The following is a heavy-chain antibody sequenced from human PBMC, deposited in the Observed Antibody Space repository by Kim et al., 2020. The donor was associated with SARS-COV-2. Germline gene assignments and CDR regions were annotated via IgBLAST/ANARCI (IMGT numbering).Heavy chain of an antibody. CDR3: ATAVSQTYYYGMDV. J-gene: IGHJ6*02. CDR2: ISIGTGST. CDR1: GFTFSNYD. V-gene: IGHV3-23*01. Sequence: GGSLRLSCAASGFTFSNYDMNWIRQAPGKGLEWVSSISIGTGSTYYADSVKGRFTISRDNSKSTLSLQMSSLRAEDTAVYYCATAVSQTYYYGMDVWGQGTPFTVSS. D-gene: IGHD2-8*01.